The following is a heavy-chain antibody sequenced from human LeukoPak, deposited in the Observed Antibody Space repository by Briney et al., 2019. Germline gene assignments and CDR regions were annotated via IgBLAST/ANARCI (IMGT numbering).Heavy chain of an antibody. Sequence: GGSLRLSCAASGFTFSSYAMHWVRQAPGKGLEWVAVISYDGSNKYYADSVKGRFTISRDNSKDTLYLQMNSLRAEDTAVYYCAKDSGSYFFDYWGQGTLVTVSS. V-gene: IGHV3-30*04. CDR1: GFTFSSYA. CDR2: ISYDGSNK. CDR3: AKDSGSYFFDY. J-gene: IGHJ4*02. D-gene: IGHD1-26*01.